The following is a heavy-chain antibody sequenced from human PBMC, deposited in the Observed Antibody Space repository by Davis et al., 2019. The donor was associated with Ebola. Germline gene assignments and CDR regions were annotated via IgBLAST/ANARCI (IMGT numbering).Heavy chain of an antibody. CDR2: ISYDGSNK. D-gene: IGHD6-6*01. CDR3: AKDTQIKYSSSSPYFQH. V-gene: IGHV3-30*18. Sequence: GGSLRLSCAASGFTFSSYGMHWVRQAPGKGLEWVAVISYDGSNKYYADSVKGRFTISRDNSKNTLYLQMNSLRAEDTAVYYCAKDTQIKYSSSSPYFQHWGQGTLVTVSS. J-gene: IGHJ1*01. CDR1: GFTFSSYG.